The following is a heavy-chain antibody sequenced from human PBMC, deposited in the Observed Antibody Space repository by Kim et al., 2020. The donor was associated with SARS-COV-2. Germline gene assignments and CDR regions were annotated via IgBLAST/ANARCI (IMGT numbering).Heavy chain of an antibody. Sequence: KDYEVSVKSRITINPDTSTNHFSLQLNSVAPEDTAVFYCARTKLGQPYDYWGQGTLVTVSS. J-gene: IGHJ4*02. V-gene: IGHV6-1*01. D-gene: IGHD7-27*01. CDR2: K. CDR3: ARTKLGQPYDY.